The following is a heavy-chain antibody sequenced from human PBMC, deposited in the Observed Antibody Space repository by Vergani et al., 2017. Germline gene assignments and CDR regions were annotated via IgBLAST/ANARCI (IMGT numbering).Heavy chain of an antibody. CDR3: AKDLRDYGDYAH. D-gene: IGHD4-17*01. Sequence: EVQLLESGGGLVQPGGSLRLSCAASGFTFSSYAMSWVRQAPGKGLEWVSTLSGSGGSTYYADSVKGRFTISRDNSKNTLYLQMNSLRAEDTAVYYCAKDLRDYGDYAHWGQGTLVTVSS. CDR1: GFTFSSYA. J-gene: IGHJ4*02. CDR2: LSGSGGST. V-gene: IGHV3-23*01.